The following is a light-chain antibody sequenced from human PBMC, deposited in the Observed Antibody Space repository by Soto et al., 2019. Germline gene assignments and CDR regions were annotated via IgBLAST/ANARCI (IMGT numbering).Light chain of an antibody. CDR2: DAS. Sequence: EIVLTQSPATLSLSPGERATLSCRASQTVITSVAWYQQKPGQAPRLLIYDASHQATGIPARFSGSGSGTDFPLTISSLDPEDFAVYYCQQRSSWPPEFSFGPGTKGDVK. J-gene: IGKJ3*01. CDR1: QTVITS. CDR3: QQRSSWPPEFS. V-gene: IGKV3-11*01.